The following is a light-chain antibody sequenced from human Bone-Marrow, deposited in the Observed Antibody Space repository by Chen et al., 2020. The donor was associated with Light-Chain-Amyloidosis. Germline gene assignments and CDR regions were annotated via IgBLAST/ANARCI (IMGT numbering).Light chain of an antibody. Sequence: SYVLTQPSPVSVAPGQTATIACGGNNIGSTSVHWYQQTPGQAPLLVVYDESDRPSGIPERLSGSNSGNTATLTIRRGEAGDEADYYCQVWDRSSDRPVFGGGTKLTVL. V-gene: IGLV3-21*02. CDR2: DES. J-gene: IGLJ3*02. CDR3: QVWDRSSDRPV. CDR1: NIGSTS.